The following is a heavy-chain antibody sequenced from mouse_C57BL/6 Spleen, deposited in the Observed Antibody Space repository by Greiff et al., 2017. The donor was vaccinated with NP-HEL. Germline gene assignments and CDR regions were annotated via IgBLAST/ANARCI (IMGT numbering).Heavy chain of an antibody. Sequence: VQLQQSGPELVKPGASVKISCKASGYAFSSSWMNWVKQRPGKGLEWIGRIYPGDGDTNYNGKFKGKATLTADKSSSTAYMQLSSLTSEDSAVYFWASRGSSGYEGYFDYWGQGTTLTVSS. CDR2: IYPGDGDT. CDR1: GYAFSSSW. V-gene: IGHV1-82*01. D-gene: IGHD3-2*02. CDR3: ASRGSSGYEGYFDY. J-gene: IGHJ2*01.